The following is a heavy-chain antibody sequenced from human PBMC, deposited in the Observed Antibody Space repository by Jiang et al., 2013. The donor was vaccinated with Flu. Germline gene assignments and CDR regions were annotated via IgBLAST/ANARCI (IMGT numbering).Heavy chain of an antibody. V-gene: IGHV3-9*01. J-gene: IGHJ5*02. CDR1: GFTFDDYA. CDR2: ISWNSGSI. Sequence: QPGRSLRLSCAASGFTFDDYAMHWVRQAPGKGLEWVSGISWNSGSIGYADSVKGRFTISRDNAENSLYLQMNSLRAEDTALYYCAKDATVVTPFGTWGQGTLVTVSS. D-gene: IGHD4-23*01. CDR3: AKDATVVTPFGT.